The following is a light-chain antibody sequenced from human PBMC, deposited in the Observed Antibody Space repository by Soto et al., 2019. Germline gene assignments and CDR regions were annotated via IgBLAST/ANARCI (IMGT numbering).Light chain of an antibody. V-gene: IGKV1-33*01. J-gene: IGKJ5*01. Sequence: DIQMTQSPSSLSASVGDRVTITCQASQDISNYLNWYQQKPGKAPKLLIYDASNLETGVPSRFSGSESWTDFTFTISSLQPEDIATYYCQQYDNLSITFGQGTRLEIK. CDR2: DAS. CDR1: QDISNY. CDR3: QQYDNLSIT.